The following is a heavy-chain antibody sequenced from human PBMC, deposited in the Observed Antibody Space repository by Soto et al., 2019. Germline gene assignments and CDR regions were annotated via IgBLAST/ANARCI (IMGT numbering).Heavy chain of an antibody. D-gene: IGHD3-10*01. V-gene: IGHV1-18*01. Sequence: GASVKVSCKASGYTFTSYGISWVRQAPGQGLEWMGWISAYNGNTKYAQKLQGRVTMTTDTSTSTAYMELRSLRSDDTAVYYCARTYYYGSGSYYRFDPWGQGTLVTVS. CDR2: ISAYNGNT. CDR1: GYTFTSYG. CDR3: ARTYYYGSGSYYRFDP. J-gene: IGHJ5*02.